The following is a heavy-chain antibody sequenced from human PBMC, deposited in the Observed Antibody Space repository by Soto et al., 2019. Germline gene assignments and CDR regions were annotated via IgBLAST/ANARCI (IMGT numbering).Heavy chain of an antibody. J-gene: IGHJ5*02. CDR2: FSGSGGTT. Sequence: GSLRLSCAASGFTFSSYAMSWVRQVPGKGLEWVSAFSGSGGTTYYADSVKGRFTISRDNSKNTLYLQMNSLRAEDTAIYYCVKDGDFWSGFWFDPWGQGTLVTVSS. CDR3: VKDGDFWSGFWFDP. CDR1: GFTFSSYA. D-gene: IGHD3-3*01. V-gene: IGHV3-23*01.